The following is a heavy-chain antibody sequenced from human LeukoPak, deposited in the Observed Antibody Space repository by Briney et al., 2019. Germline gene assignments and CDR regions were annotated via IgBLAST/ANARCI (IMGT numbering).Heavy chain of an antibody. Sequence: PGGSLRLSCAASGFTFSSYAMSWVRQAPGKGLEWVSVISGSGGSTYYADSVKGRFTISRDNSKNTLYLQMNSLRAEDTAVYYCAKESYCSSTSCYRAFDYWGQGTLVTVSS. J-gene: IGHJ4*02. CDR3: AKESYCSSTSCYRAFDY. CDR1: GFTFSSYA. V-gene: IGHV3-23*01. CDR2: ISGSGGST. D-gene: IGHD2-2*01.